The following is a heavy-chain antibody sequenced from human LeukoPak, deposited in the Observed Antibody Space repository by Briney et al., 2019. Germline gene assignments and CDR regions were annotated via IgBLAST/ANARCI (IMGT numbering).Heavy chain of an antibody. J-gene: IGHJ3*02. Sequence: SETLSLTCTVSGYSISSGYYWGWIRQPPGKGLEWIGSIYHSGSTYYNPSLKSRVTISVDTSKNQFSLKLSSVTAADTAVYYCARGWGIVGATGFGAFDIWGQGTMVTVCS. CDR1: GYSISSGYY. CDR3: ARGWGIVGATGFGAFDI. V-gene: IGHV4-38-2*02. CDR2: IYHSGST. D-gene: IGHD1-26*01.